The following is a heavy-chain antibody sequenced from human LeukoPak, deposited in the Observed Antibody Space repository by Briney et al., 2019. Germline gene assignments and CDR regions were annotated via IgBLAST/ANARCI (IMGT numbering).Heavy chain of an antibody. Sequence: PSETLSLTCTVSGGSISSSSYYWGWIRQPPGKGLEWIGEINHSGSTNYNPSLKSRVTISVDTSKNQFSLKLSSVTAADTAVYYCARDGYCSGGSCYFHDYWGQGTLVTVSS. J-gene: IGHJ4*02. CDR1: GGSISSSSYY. CDR3: ARDGYCSGGSCYFHDY. CDR2: INHSGST. V-gene: IGHV4-39*07. D-gene: IGHD2-15*01.